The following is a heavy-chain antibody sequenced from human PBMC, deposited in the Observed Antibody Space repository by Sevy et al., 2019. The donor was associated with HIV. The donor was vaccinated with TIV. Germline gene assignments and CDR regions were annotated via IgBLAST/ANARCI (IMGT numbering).Heavy chain of an antibody. J-gene: IGHJ5*02. CDR1: GGSISSGDYY. V-gene: IGHV4-30-4*01. D-gene: IGHD2-15*01. CDR3: ARTNIVAVVAAPYNWFDP. Sequence: SETLSLTCTVSGGSISSGDYYWSWIRQPPGKGLEWIGYIYYSGSTYYNPSLKSRVTISVDTSKNQFSLKLSSVTAADTAVYYCARTNIVAVVAAPYNWFDPWGQGTLVTVSS. CDR2: IYYSGST.